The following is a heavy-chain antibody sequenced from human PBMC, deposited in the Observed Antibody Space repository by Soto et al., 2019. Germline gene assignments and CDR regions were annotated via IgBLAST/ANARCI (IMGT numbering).Heavy chain of an antibody. V-gene: IGHV4-59*01. CDR1: GGSISSYY. CDR3: ARVSHWGYYDSSGYPLLGFDP. D-gene: IGHD3-22*01. CDR2: IYYSGST. J-gene: IGHJ5*02. Sequence: SETLSLTCTVSGGSISSYYWSWIRQPPGKGLEWIGYIYYSGSTNYNPSLKSRVTISVDTSKNQFSLKLSSVTAADTAVFYCARVSHWGYYDSSGYPLLGFDPWGQGTLVTVSS.